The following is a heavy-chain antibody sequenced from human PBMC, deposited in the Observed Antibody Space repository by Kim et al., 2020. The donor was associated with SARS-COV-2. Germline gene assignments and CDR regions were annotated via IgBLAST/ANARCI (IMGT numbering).Heavy chain of an antibody. CDR1: GLSFDDSA. CDR2: ISYDGRNK. J-gene: IGHJ6*02. CDR3: ARGNYYASVRLSDYYQGMDV. V-gene: IGHV3-30-3*01. Sequence: GGSLRLSCAASGLSFDDSAMNWVRQAPGKGLEWVAVISYDGRNKEYADSVKGRFSISRDNSKNTLSLQMNSLRVEDTAVYYCARGNYYASVRLSDYYQGMDVWGQGPAVTVSS. D-gene: IGHD3-10*01.